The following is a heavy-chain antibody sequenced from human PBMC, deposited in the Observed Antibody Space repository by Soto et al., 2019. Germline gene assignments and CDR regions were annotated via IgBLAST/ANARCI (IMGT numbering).Heavy chain of an antibody. CDR1: GFTFSSYA. Sequence: PGGSLRLSCAASGFTFSSYAMHWVRQAPGKGLEWVAVISYDGSNKYYADSVKGRFTISRDNSKNTLYLQVNSLRAEDTAVYYCARLDRVPGVVTAIVGAFDIWGQGTMVTVSS. D-gene: IGHD2-21*02. V-gene: IGHV3-30-3*01. CDR2: ISYDGSNK. CDR3: ARLDRVPGVVTAIVGAFDI. J-gene: IGHJ3*02.